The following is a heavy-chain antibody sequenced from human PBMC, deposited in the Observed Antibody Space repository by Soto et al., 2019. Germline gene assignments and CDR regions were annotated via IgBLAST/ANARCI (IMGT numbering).Heavy chain of an antibody. CDR1: GGSFSGYY. CDR2: INHSGST. J-gene: IGHJ5*02. CDR3: GRGRIRIFGVVNYNWFDP. D-gene: IGHD3-3*01. Sequence: SETLSLTCAVYGGSFSGYYWSWIRQPPGKGLEWIGEINHSGSTNYNPSLKSRVTISVDTSKNQFSLKLSSVTAADTAVYYCGRGRIRIFGVVNYNWFDPWGEGTLVTVSS. V-gene: IGHV4-34*01.